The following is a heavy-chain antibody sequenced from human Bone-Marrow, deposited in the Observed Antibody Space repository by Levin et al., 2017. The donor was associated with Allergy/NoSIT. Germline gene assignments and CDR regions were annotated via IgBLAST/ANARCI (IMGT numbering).Heavy chain of an antibody. CDR2: INYNGDT. V-gene: IGHV4-34*01. Sequence: PSETLSLTCAVYGGSLNGHFWSWIRQPPGKGLEWIGEINYNGDTDYNPSLKSRVTISLDMSKNQFSLRLTSVTAADTATYFCTRISFKGTSPNYWGQGVLVAVSS. D-gene: IGHD2/OR15-2a*01. J-gene: IGHJ4*02. CDR1: GGSLNGHF. CDR3: TRISFKGTSPNY.